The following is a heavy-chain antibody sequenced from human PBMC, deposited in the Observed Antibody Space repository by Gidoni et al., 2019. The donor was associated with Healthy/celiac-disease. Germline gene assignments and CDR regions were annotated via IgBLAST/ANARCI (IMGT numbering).Heavy chain of an antibody. V-gene: IGHV4-31*03. CDR1: GGSISSGGDY. D-gene: IGHD5-12*01. CDR2: IYNSGST. J-gene: IGHJ4*02. Sequence: QVQLLESGPGLVKPSQTPFLTCTVSGGSISSGGDYWSWIRQHPGKGLEWIVYIYNSGSTYYNPSLKSRVTISVDTSKNQFSLKLSSVTAADTAVYYCARGHHSGYDWGGDYWGQGTLVTVSA. CDR3: ARGHHSGYDWGGDY.